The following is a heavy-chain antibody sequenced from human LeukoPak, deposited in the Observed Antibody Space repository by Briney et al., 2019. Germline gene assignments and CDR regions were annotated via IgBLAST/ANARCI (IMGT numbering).Heavy chain of an antibody. D-gene: IGHD6-6*01. CDR1: VYTSTGYN. Sequence: SVKASCKASVYTSTGYNMHWGCDAPGQRPERMVWINPNIGGRNYAQKSQRRVTITRDTSISTAYMDLGRLRSDDTAVYYGARDGSISARATFDIWGQGTNVTVSS. CDR2: INPNIGGR. V-gene: IGHV1-2*02. CDR3: ARDGSISARATFDI. J-gene: IGHJ3*02.